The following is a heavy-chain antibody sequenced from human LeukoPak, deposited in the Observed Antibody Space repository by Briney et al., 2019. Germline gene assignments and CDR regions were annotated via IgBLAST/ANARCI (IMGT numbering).Heavy chain of an antibody. CDR3: ARDHGGTTDYYYGMDV. CDR1: GGTFSSYA. J-gene: IGHJ6*02. Sequence: SVKVSCKASGGTFSSYAISWVRQAPGQGLEWMGGIIPIFGTANYAQKFQGRVTITADESTSTAYMELSSLRSEDTAVYYCARDHGGTTDYYYGMDVWGQGTTVTVSS. CDR2: IIPIFGTA. V-gene: IGHV1-69*13. D-gene: IGHD1-7*01.